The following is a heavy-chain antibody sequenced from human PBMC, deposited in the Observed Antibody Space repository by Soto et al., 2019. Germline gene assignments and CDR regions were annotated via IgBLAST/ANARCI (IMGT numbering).Heavy chain of an antibody. V-gene: IGHV3-30-3*01. D-gene: IGHD1-1*01. J-gene: IGHJ6*02. Sequence: GGSLRLSCAASGFTFSSYAMHWVRQAPGKGLEWVAVISYDGSNKYYADSVKGRFTISRDNSKNTLYLQMNSLRAEDTAVYYCARDLWNYYYYGMDVWGQGTTVTVSS. CDR2: ISYDGSNK. CDR3: ARDLWNYYYYGMDV. CDR1: GFTFSSYA.